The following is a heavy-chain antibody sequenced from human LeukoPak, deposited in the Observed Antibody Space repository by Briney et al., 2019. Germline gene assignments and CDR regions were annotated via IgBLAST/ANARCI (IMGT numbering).Heavy chain of an antibody. CDR2: INPNSGGT. V-gene: IGHV1-2*06. D-gene: IGHD3-10*01. CDR1: GYTFTGYY. CDR3: AITMVRGTMDY. Sequence: GASVKVSCKASGYTFTGYYMHWVRQAPGQGLEWMGRINPNSGGTNYAQKFQGRATMTRDTSISTAYMELSRLRSDDTAVYFCAITMVRGTMDYWGQGTLVTVSS. J-gene: IGHJ4*02.